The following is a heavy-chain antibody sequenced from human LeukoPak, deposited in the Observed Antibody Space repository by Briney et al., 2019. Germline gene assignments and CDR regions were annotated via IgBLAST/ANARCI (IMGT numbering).Heavy chain of an antibody. CDR3: ARDESGYYFDY. V-gene: IGHV4-38-2*02. CDR2: IYHSGST. Sequence: KPSETLSLTCTVSGGSISSYYWGWIRQPPGKGLEWIGSIYHSGSTYYNPSLKSRVTISVDTSKNQFSLKPSSVTAADTAVYYCARDESGYYFDYWGQGTLVTVSS. CDR1: GGSISSYY. D-gene: IGHD3-22*01. J-gene: IGHJ4*02.